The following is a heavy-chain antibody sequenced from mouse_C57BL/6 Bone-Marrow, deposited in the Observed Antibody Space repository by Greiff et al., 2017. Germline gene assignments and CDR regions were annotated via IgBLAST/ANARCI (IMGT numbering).Heavy chain of an antibody. CDR1: EYEFPSHD. Sequence: DVKLVESGGGLVQPGESLKLSCESNEYEFPSHDMSWVRTTPEKRLELVAAINSDGGRTYYPDTMERRFIISRDNTKKTLYLQMSSLRSEDTALYYCARHDGYYVENYFDYWGQGTTLTVSS. D-gene: IGHD2-3*01. J-gene: IGHJ2*01. V-gene: IGHV5-2*01. CDR2: INSDGGRT. CDR3: ARHDGYYVENYFDY.